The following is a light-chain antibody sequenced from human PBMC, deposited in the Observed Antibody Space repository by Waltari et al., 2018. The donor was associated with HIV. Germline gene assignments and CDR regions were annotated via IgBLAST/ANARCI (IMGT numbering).Light chain of an antibody. V-gene: IGLV3-25*03. CDR3: QSTDRSGTWV. J-gene: IGLJ3*02. CDR2: KDT. CDR1: ELPTTY. Sequence: YELTQPPSVSVSPGQTARITCSGSELPTTYSHWFRQKPGQPPILLIYKDTERPSGISQRFSASKSGTTVTLTINEVQAEDEADYLCQSTDRSGTWVFGGGTRLAVL.